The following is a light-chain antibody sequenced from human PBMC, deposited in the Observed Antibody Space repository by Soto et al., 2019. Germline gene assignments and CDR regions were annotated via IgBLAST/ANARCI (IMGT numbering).Light chain of an antibody. Sequence: EIVLTQSPGTLSLSPGERATLSCRASQSVSSSYLAWYQQKPGQAPRLLIYDASNRATGIPARFSGSGSGTDFTLTISSLEPEDFAVYYCQQRSNWPRTFGQGTKVELK. V-gene: IGKV3D-20*02. J-gene: IGKJ1*01. CDR2: DAS. CDR3: QQRSNWPRT. CDR1: QSVSSSY.